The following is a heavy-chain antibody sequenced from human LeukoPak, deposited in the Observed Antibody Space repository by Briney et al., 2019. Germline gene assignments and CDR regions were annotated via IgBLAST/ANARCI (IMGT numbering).Heavy chain of an antibody. V-gene: IGHV3-74*01. J-gene: IGHJ3*02. Sequence: VGSLRLSCAASGFSFSSYWMHWVRQAPGKGLEWVARIKYDGSSTNYADSVKGRFTISRDNAKKTLYVQMNSLRAEDTSVYYCARALVAVVTLNALDIWGQGTMVTVSS. CDR3: ARALVAVVTLNALDI. CDR2: IKYDGSST. D-gene: IGHD2-15*01. CDR1: GFSFSSYW.